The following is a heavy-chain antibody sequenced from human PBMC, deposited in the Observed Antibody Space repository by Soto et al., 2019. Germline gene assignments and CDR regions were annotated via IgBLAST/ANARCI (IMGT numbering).Heavy chain of an antibody. J-gene: IGHJ6*02. CDR3: AKDWADIVVVVAAMVATTSYGMDV. CDR2: ISYDGSNK. CDR1: GFTFSTYG. Sequence: GGSLRLSCAASGFTFSTYGMHWVRQAPGKGLEWVAVISYDGSNKFYADSVKGRFTISRDNSKNTLYLQMNSLRAEDTAVYYCAKDWADIVVVVAAMVATTSYGMDVWGQGTTVTVSS. D-gene: IGHD2-15*01. V-gene: IGHV3-30*18.